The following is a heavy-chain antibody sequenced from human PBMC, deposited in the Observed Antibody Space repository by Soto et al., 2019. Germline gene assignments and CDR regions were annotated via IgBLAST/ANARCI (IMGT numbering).Heavy chain of an antibody. V-gene: IGHV1-45*02. J-gene: IGHJ4*02. Sequence: QMQLVQSGAEVTKTGSSVKVSCKASGYTFTYRYLHWVRQAPGQALEWMGWITPFNGNTNYAQKFQDRVTITRDRSMSTAYMELSSLRSEDTAMYYCAITLKFYFDYWGQGTLVTVSS. CDR1: GYTFTYRY. CDR2: ITPFNGNT. CDR3: AITLKFYFDY.